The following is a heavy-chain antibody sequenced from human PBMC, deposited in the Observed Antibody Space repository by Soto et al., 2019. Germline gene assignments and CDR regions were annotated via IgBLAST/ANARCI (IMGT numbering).Heavy chain of an antibody. V-gene: IGHV4-4*02. CDR2: IYHSGST. J-gene: IGHJ5*02. D-gene: IGHD3-9*01. CDR3: ARGQNYDILTGYYHP. CDR1: GGSISSSNW. Sequence: SETLSLTCTVSGGSISSSNWWSWVRQPPGKGLEWIGEIYHSGSTNYNPSLKSRVTISVDKSKNQFSLKLSSVTAADTAVYYCARGQNYDILTGYYHPWCQGTLVTVSS.